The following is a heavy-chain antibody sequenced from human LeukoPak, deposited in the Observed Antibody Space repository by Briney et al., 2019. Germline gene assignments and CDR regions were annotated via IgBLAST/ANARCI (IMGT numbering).Heavy chain of an antibody. J-gene: IGHJ4*02. Sequence: GGSLRLSCAASGFTFSSYGMHWVRQAPGKGLEWVAIIWYDGSNKYYADSVKGRFTISRDNSKNAMYLQMNSLRAEDTALYYCARGYDILTAYGDWGQGTLVTVSS. CDR3: ARGYDILTAYGD. D-gene: IGHD3-9*01. CDR1: GFTFSSYG. V-gene: IGHV3-33*01. CDR2: IWYDGSNK.